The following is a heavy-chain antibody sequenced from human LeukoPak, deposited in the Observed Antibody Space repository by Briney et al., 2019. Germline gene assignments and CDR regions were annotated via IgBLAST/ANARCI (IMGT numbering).Heavy chain of an antibody. Sequence: SETLSLTCTVSGGSIGVYYWTWIRQPPGKGLERIGYVYYTGTTTYNPSLKSRLTMSVDTSKSQFSLRLTSVTAADTAVYYCARAGGLPRDDALDLWGQGKLVTVSS. CDR3: ARAGGLPRDDALDL. CDR1: GGSIGVYY. V-gene: IGHV4-59*01. CDR2: VYYTGTT. D-gene: IGHD3-10*01. J-gene: IGHJ3*01.